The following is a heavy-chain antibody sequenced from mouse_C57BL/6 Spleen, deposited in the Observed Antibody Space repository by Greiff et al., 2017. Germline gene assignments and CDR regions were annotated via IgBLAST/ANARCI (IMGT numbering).Heavy chain of an antibody. D-gene: IGHD2-1*01. V-gene: IGHV5-6*01. CDR2: ISSGGSYT. CDR3: ARRGNPNDIDY. Sequence: EVQVVESGGDLVKPGGSLKLSCAASGFTFSSYGMSWVRQTPDKRLEWVATISSGGSYTYYPDSVKGRFTISRDNAKNTLYLQMSSLKSEDTAMYYCARRGNPNDIDYWGQGTTLTVSS. J-gene: IGHJ2*01. CDR1: GFTFSSYG.